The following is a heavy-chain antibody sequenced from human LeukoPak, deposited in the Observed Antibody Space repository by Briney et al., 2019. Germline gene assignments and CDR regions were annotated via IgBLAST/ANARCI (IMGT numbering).Heavy chain of an antibody. D-gene: IGHD6-13*01. CDR2: INPNNGGT. CDR1: GYTFTCYY. Sequence: ASVKVSCKASGYTFTCYYMHWVRQAPGQGLEWMGWINPNNGGTNYAQKFQGRVTMTRDTSISTAYMELSRLRSDDTAVYYCARDSPLAAAGSYYYYYGMDVWGQGTTVTVSS. CDR3: ARDSPLAAAGSYYYYYGMDV. V-gene: IGHV1-2*02. J-gene: IGHJ6*02.